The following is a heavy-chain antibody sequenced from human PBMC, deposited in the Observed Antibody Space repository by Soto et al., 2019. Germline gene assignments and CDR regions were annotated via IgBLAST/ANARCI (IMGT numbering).Heavy chain of an antibody. CDR1: GFTFTSSA. J-gene: IGHJ3*02. CDR3: AADGGSGSYHPGAFDI. V-gene: IGHV1-58*01. CDR2: IVVGSGNT. D-gene: IGHD1-26*01. Sequence: ASVKVSCKASGFTFTSSAVQWVRQARGQRLEWIGWIVVGSGNTNYAQKFQERVTITRDMSTSTAYMELSSLRSEDTAVYYCAADGGSGSYHPGAFDIWGQGTMVTVSS.